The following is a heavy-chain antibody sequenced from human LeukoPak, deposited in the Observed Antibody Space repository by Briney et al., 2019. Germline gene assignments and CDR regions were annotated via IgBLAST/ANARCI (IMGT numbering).Heavy chain of an antibody. J-gene: IGHJ4*02. Sequence: SETLSLTCTVSGRSISSYYWSWLRQPAGKGLEWIGRIYTSGSTNYNPSLKSRVTMSVDTSKNQFSLKLSSVTAADTAVYYCARGGAMAPFDYWGQGALVTVSS. D-gene: IGHD5-18*01. CDR2: IYTSGST. CDR1: GRSISSYY. V-gene: IGHV4-4*07. CDR3: ARGGAMAPFDY.